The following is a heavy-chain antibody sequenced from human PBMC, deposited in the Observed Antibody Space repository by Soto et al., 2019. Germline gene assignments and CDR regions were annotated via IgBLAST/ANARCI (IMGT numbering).Heavy chain of an antibody. J-gene: IGHJ4*02. CDR3: VKGDYNDPNTFFHS. D-gene: IGHD4-17*01. CDR1: GFTFSSCA. V-gene: IGHV3-23*01. Sequence: PGGSLRLSCAASGFTFSSCAMAWVRQAPGKGPQWVSGISSSGDKINYADSVKGRFTISRDNSQNTLSLQINSLRAEGTALYYCVKGDYNDPNTFFHSWGQGALVTVPQ. CDR2: ISSSGDKI.